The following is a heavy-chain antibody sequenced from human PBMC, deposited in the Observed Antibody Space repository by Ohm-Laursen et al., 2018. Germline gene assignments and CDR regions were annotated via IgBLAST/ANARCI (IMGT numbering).Heavy chain of an antibody. V-gene: IGHV1-69*04. CDR3: ARVDPPTVVKD. CDR2: IIPILGTA. Sequence: SVKVSCKASGGTFSSYAISWVRQAPGQGLEWTGRIIPILGTANYAQKFQGRVTITADKSTSTAYMELSSLRSDDTAVYYCARVDPPTVVKDWGQGTLVTVSS. J-gene: IGHJ4*02. CDR1: GGTFSSYA. D-gene: IGHD4-23*01.